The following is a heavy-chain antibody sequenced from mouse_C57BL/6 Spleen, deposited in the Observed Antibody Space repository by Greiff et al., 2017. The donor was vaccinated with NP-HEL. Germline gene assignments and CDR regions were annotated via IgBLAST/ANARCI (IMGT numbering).Heavy chain of an antibody. CDR1: GFTFNTYA. Sequence: EVQLVESGGGLVQPQGSLKLSCAASGFTFNTYAMHWVRQAPGKGLEWVARIRSKSSNYATYYADSVKDRFTISRDDSQSMLYLQMNNLRTEDTSMYYCVIEGWATLFDYWGQGTTLTVSS. CDR3: VIEGWATLFDY. D-gene: IGHD3-3*01. J-gene: IGHJ2*01. V-gene: IGHV10-3*01. CDR2: IRSKSSNYAT.